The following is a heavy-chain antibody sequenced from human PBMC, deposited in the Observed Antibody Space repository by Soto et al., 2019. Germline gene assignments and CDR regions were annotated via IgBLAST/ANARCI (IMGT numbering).Heavy chain of an antibody. CDR2: IYPGDSDT. V-gene: IGHV5-51*01. CDR3: ARLVFFGESYSRALEP. Sequence: VEALKISCKRSGYSFSSYWIGWVRQMPGKRLKWMGIIYPGDSDTRYSPSFQGQVTISGDKSISTAYLQWSSLKASDTAMFYCARLVFFGESYSRALEPRGQGTLVTVPS. CDR1: GYSFSSYW. J-gene: IGHJ5*02. D-gene: IGHD1-26*01.